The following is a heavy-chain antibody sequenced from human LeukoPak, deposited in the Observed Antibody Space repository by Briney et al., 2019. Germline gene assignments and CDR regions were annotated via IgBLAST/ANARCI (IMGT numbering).Heavy chain of an antibody. CDR3: ARDVYYDFWSGYYHPYGMDV. D-gene: IGHD3-3*01. Sequence: PSGTLSLTCAVSGGSISSSNWWSWVRQPPGKGLEWIGEIYHSGSTNYNPSLKSRVTISVDKSKNQFSLKLSSVTAADTAVYYCARDVYYDFWSGYYHPYGMDVWGQGTTVTVSS. CDR2: IYHSGST. V-gene: IGHV4-4*02. J-gene: IGHJ6*02. CDR1: GGSISSSNW.